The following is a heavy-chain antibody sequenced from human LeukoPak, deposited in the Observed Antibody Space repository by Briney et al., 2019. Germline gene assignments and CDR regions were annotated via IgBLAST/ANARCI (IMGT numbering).Heavy chain of an antibody. D-gene: IGHD3-22*01. Sequence: PSETLSLTCSVSGASISSNYWTWIRQPPGKGLEWIGYIYYSGSTNYNPSLKSRVTISVDTSKNQFSLKLSSVTAADTAVYYCARGSSGYYKHAFDIWGQGTMVTVSS. CDR2: IYYSGST. V-gene: IGHV4-59*01. CDR1: GASISSNY. J-gene: IGHJ3*02. CDR3: ARGSSGYYKHAFDI.